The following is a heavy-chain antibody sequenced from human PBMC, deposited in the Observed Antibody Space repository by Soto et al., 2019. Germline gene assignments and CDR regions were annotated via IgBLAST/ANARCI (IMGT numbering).Heavy chain of an antibody. CDR2: MSGSGGRT. V-gene: IGHV3-23*01. D-gene: IGHD3-9*01. J-gene: IGHJ6*03. CDR1: GFNFRNYA. Sequence: EVQLLESGGGLVQPGGSLRLSCAASGFNFRNYAMTWVRQAPGKGLEWVSGMSGSGGRTYYADSVKGRFTVSRDDSQNTMYMQMNSLRVEDTAVYYCAKPCDWYFCYMDVWGKGATVTVSS. CDR3: AKPCDWYFCYMDV.